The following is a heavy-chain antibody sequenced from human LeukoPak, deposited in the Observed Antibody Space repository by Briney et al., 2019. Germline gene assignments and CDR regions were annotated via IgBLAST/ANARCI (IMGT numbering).Heavy chain of an antibody. D-gene: IGHD2-15*01. J-gene: IGHJ4*02. CDR2: IHYSGIT. CDR3: ARYCSGSSEGIFDY. V-gene: IGHV4-31*03. Sequence: TLSLPSTVPSGSIPSGGYYWTWIRQHPGEGLEWIGYIHYSGITYFNPSLKSRVTISVDTSKNQFSLKLSSVTAADTAVYYCARYCSGSSEGIFDYWGQGTLVTVSS. CDR1: SGSIPSGGYY.